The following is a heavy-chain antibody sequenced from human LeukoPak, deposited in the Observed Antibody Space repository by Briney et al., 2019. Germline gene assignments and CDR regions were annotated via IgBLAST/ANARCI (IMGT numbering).Heavy chain of an antibody. CDR1: GFTFSSYA. CDR3: ANSIAAAGTRYYYYYYGMDV. V-gene: IGHV3-23*01. Sequence: GGSLRLSCAASGFTFSSYAMSWVRQAPGKGLEWVSAISGSGGSTYYADSVKGRFTISRDNSKNTLYLQMHSLRAEDTAVYYCANSIAAAGTRYYYYYYGMDVWGQGTTVTVSS. J-gene: IGHJ6*02. D-gene: IGHD6-13*01. CDR2: ISGSGGST.